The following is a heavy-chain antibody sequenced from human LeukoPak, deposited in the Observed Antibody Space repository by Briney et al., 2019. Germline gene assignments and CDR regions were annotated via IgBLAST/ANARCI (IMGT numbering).Heavy chain of an antibody. Sequence: HPGGSLRLSCAASGFTVSSNYMHWVRQAPGKGLEWVAVISYDGSNKYYADSVKGRFTISRDSSKNTLYLQMNSLRAEDTAVYYCASHYDTSGYHYFDFRGQGTLVTVSS. CDR3: ASHYDTSGYHYFDF. CDR2: ISYDGSNK. J-gene: IGHJ4*02. CDR1: GFTVSSNY. V-gene: IGHV3-30-3*01. D-gene: IGHD3-22*01.